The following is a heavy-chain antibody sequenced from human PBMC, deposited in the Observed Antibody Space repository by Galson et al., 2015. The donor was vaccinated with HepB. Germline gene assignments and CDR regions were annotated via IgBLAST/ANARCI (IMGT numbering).Heavy chain of an antibody. J-gene: IGHJ3*02. Sequence: ETLSLTCTVSGGSISSSSYYWGWIRQPPGKGLEWIGSIYYSGSTYYNPSLKSRVTISVDTSKNQFSLKLSSVTAADTAVYYCARRPRGVVVPAATGSAFDIWGQGTMVTVSS. CDR3: ARRPRGVVVPAATGSAFDI. V-gene: IGHV4-39*01. D-gene: IGHD2-2*01. CDR2: IYYSGST. CDR1: GGSISSSSYY.